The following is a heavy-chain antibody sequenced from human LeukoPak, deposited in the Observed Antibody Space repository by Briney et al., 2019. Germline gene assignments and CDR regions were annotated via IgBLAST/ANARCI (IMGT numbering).Heavy chain of an antibody. CDR2: ISYSGST. CDR1: GGFISSSSYF. Sequence: PSETLSLTCTVSGGFISSSSYFWGWIRQPPGKGLEWVGSISYSGSTHYNASLKSRVTISVDTSKNHFSQKLSSVTAADTAVYYCARLDAAGYLDYWGQGTLVTVSS. CDR3: ARLDAAGYLDY. J-gene: IGHJ4*02. V-gene: IGHV4-39*02. D-gene: IGHD6-13*01.